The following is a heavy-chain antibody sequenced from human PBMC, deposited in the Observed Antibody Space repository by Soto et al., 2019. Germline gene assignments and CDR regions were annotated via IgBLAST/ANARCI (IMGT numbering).Heavy chain of an antibody. CDR1: GFTFSSYW. D-gene: IGHD3-3*01. Sequence: GGSLRLSCAASGFTFSSYWMHWVRQAPGKGLVWVSRINSDGSSTSYADSVKGRFTISRDNAKNTLYLQMNSLRAEDTAVYYCARAGWYSGITIFGVGNYYMDVWGKGTTVTVSS. V-gene: IGHV3-74*01. J-gene: IGHJ6*03. CDR2: INSDGSST. CDR3: ARAGWYSGITIFGVGNYYMDV.